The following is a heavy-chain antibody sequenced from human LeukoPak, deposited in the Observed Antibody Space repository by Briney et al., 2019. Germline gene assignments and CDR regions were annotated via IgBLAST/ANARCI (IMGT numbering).Heavy chain of an antibody. J-gene: IGHJ4*02. CDR1: GYSFISYW. Sequence: GESLKISCKGSGYSFISYWIGWLRQMPGKGLEWMGIIYPGDFDTRYRPSFQGQVTISADKSISTAYLQWSSLKASDTAMYYCARRVGRSSGWYGVADYWGQGTLVTVSS. D-gene: IGHD6-19*01. CDR2: IYPGDFDT. V-gene: IGHV5-51*01. CDR3: ARRVGRSSGWYGVADY.